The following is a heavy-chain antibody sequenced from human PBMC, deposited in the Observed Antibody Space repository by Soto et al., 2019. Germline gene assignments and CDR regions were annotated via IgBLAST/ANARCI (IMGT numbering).Heavy chain of an antibody. CDR3: AMGTRPTTGFDP. J-gene: IGHJ5*02. D-gene: IGHD4-17*01. Sequence: QVQLVQSGAEVKKPGSSVKVSCKASGGTFSSYAISWVRQAPGQGLEWMGGIIPIFGTANYAQKLQGRVTSTADESTSTAYMELSSLRSEETAVDYCAMGTRPTTGFDPWGQGTLVTVSS. CDR1: GGTFSSYA. V-gene: IGHV1-69*01. CDR2: IIPIFGTA.